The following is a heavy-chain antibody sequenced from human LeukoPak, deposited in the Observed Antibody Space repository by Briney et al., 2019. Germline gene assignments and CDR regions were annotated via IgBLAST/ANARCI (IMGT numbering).Heavy chain of an antibody. CDR2: INPNSGGT. CDR3: ARGSTANYYDSSGSQRNYGMDV. J-gene: IGHJ6*02. D-gene: IGHD3-22*01. V-gene: IGHV1-2*02. CDR1: GYTFTGYY. Sequence: APVKVSCKASGYTFTGYYMHWVRQAPGQGLEWMGWINPNSGGTNYAQKFQGRVTMTRDTSISTAYMELSRLRSDDTAVYYCARGSTANYYDSSGSQRNYGMDVWGQGTTVTVSS.